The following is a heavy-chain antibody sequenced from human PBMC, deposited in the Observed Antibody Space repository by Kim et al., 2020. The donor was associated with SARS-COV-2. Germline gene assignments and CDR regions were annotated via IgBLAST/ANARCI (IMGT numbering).Heavy chain of an antibody. V-gene: IGHV1-69*13. CDR1: GATVTSFA. CDR3: ARGVGMGGLYWYFAL. Sequence: SVKVSCEASGATVTSFAISWVRQAPGQGLEWMGAIIPIYGTTYYAQKFQDRVTFTADEGTSTVYMELRSLRPEDTAIFYCARGVGMGGLYWYFALWGRG. CDR2: IIPIYGTT. D-gene: IGHD7-27*01. J-gene: IGHJ2*01.